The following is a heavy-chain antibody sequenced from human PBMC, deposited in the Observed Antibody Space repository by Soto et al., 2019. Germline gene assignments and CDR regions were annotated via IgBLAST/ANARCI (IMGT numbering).Heavy chain of an antibody. Sequence: GGSLRLSYAASGFTFSGYAMNWVRQAPGKGLEWVSVISGSGGSTYYADSVKGRFTISRDNSKNTLYLQMNSLRAEDTAVYYCARRSSGWYFDYWGQGTLVTVSS. CDR2: ISGSGGST. CDR1: GFTFSGYA. V-gene: IGHV3-23*01. D-gene: IGHD6-19*01. J-gene: IGHJ4*02. CDR3: ARRSSGWYFDY.